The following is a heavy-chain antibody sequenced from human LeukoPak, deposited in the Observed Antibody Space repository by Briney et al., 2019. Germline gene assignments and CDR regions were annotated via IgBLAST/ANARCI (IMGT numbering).Heavy chain of an antibody. J-gene: IGHJ4*02. CDR1: GFSFSSHD. CDR2: ISGSSKSI. D-gene: IGHD1-26*01. CDR3: ARDEGSGSYTAHFDY. V-gene: IGHV3-21*06. Sequence: PGGSLRLSCATSGFSFSSHDMNWVRQAPGQGLEWVSSISGSSKSIDYADSLKGRFAISRDNARNSLFLQMNSLRVEDTGVYYCARDEGSGSYTAHFDYWGQGTLVTVSS.